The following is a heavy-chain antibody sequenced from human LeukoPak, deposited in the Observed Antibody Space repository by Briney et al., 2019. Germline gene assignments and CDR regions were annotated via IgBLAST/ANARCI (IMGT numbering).Heavy chain of an antibody. D-gene: IGHD1-26*01. CDR2: ISSSSNYI. Sequence: GGSLRLSCAASGFTFSNYNMNWVRQAPGKGLEWVSSISSSSNYIYYADSLKGRFTISRDNAKNSLYLQMNSLRAEDTAVYYCAKSGSHNAFDTWGQGTMVTVSS. V-gene: IGHV3-21*01. J-gene: IGHJ3*02. CDR3: AKSGSHNAFDT. CDR1: GFTFSNYN.